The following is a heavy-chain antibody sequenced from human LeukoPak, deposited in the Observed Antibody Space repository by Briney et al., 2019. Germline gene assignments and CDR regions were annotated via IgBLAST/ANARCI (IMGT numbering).Heavy chain of an antibody. D-gene: IGHD3-10*01. CDR1: GGSISSYY. CDR3: ARGPMVRGVSAPYWFDP. Sequence: SETLSLTCTVSGGSISSYYWNWIRQPPGKGLEWIGYIYYSGITNYNPSLKSRVTISVDTSKNQFSLKLSSVTAADTAVYYCARGPMVRGVSAPYWFDPWGQGTLVTVSS. CDR2: IYYSGIT. V-gene: IGHV4-59*01. J-gene: IGHJ5*02.